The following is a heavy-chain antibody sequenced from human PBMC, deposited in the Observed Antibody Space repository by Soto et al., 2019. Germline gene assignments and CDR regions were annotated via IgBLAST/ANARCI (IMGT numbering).Heavy chain of an antibody. D-gene: IGHD2-8*01. CDR2: INPKSGGT. CDR3: ARGDSTDCSNGVCSFFYNHDMDV. Sequence: GXSGQVSLKASGYSFTDYHIHWVRQAPGQGLEWLGRINPKSGGTSTAQKFQGWVTMTTDTSISTASMELTRLTSDDTAIYYCARGDSTDCSNGVCSFFYNHDMDVWGQGTTVTVSS. V-gene: IGHV1-2*04. CDR1: GYSFTDYH. J-gene: IGHJ6*02.